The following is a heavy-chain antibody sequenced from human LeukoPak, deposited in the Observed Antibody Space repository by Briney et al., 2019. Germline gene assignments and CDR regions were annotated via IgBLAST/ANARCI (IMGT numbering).Heavy chain of an antibody. CDR1: GYTFTSYD. D-gene: IGHD1-26*01. V-gene: IGHV1-8*03. J-gene: IGHJ4*02. CDR3: ARARSGSYLKGGDY. Sequence: ASVKVSCKASGYTFTSYDINWVRQATGQGLEWMGWMNPNSGNTGYAQKFQGRVTITRNTSISTAYMELTSLRSEGTAVYYCARARSGSYLKGGDYWGQGTLVTVSS. CDR2: MNPNSGNT.